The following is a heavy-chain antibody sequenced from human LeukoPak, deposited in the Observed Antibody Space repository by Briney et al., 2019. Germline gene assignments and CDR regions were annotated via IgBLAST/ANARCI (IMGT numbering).Heavy chain of an antibody. V-gene: IGHV3-53*01. CDR2: IYSGGGT. J-gene: IGHJ3*02. CDR1: GFTVSSNY. Sequence: SGGSLRLSCAASGFTVSSNYMNWVRQAPGQGLDWVSVIYSGGGTYYADSVMGRFTISRDNSKNTLYLQMNSLRAEDTAIYYCATFGSGSYLDAFDIWGQGTMVTVSS. CDR3: ATFGSGSYLDAFDI. D-gene: IGHD3-10*01.